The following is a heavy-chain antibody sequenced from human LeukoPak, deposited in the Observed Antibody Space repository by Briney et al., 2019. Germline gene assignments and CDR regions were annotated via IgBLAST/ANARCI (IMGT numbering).Heavy chain of an antibody. J-gene: IGHJ5*02. V-gene: IGHV4-30-2*01. CDR1: GGSISSGGYS. Sequence: SETLSLTCAVSGGSISSGGYSWSWIRQPPGKGLEWIGYIYHSGSTYYNPSLKSRVTISVDRSKNQFSLKLSSVTAADTAVYYCARGIALGNPVWFDPLGPGNPGHRLL. CDR3: ARGIALGNPVWFDP. D-gene: IGHD2-15*01. CDR2: IYHSGST.